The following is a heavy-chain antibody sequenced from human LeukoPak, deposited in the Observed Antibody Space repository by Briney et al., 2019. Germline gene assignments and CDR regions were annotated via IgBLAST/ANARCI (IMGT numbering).Heavy chain of an antibody. D-gene: IGHD3-22*01. CDR2: INPNSGGT. V-gene: IGHV1-2*02. CDR3: AREKDSYDSSGYRFDP. CDR1: GYTFTGYY. Sequence: GASVKVSCKATGYTFTGYYMHWVRQAPGQGLEWMGWINPNSGGTNYAQKFQGRVTMTRDTSISTAYMELSRLRSDDTAVYYCAREKDSYDSSGYRFDPWGQGTLVTVSS. J-gene: IGHJ5*02.